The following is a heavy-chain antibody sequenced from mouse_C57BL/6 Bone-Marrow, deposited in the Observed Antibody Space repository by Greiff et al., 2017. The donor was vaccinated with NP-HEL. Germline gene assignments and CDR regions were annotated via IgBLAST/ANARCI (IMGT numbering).Heavy chain of an antibody. CDR1: GYTFTSYW. D-gene: IGHD1-1*01. V-gene: IGHV1-69*01. Sequence: QVQLQQPGAELVMPGASVKLSCKASGYTFTSYWMHWAKQRPGQGLEWIGEIDPSDSYTNYNQKFKGKSTLTVDKSSSTAYMQLSSLTSEDSAVYYCAREGDYYGSSLYAMDYWGQGTSVTVSS. CDR3: AREGDYYGSSLYAMDY. CDR2: IDPSDSYT. J-gene: IGHJ4*01.